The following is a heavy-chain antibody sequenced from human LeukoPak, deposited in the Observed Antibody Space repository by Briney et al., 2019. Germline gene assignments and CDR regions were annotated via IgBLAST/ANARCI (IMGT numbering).Heavy chain of an antibody. V-gene: IGHV3-33*01. J-gene: IGHJ4*02. Sequence: PGGSLRLSCVASGFTLSSHGMHWVRQAPGKGLEWVALIWYDRARENYADSVKGRFTISRDLAKNTLNLQMNSLRVDDTAVFYCARDLSFGSLDFRGQGTLVTVSS. D-gene: IGHD1-26*01. CDR1: GFTLSSHG. CDR2: IWYDRARE. CDR3: ARDLSFGSLDF.